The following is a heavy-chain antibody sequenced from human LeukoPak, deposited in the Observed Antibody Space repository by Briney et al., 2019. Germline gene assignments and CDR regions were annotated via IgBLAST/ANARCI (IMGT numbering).Heavy chain of an antibody. J-gene: IGHJ4*02. D-gene: IGHD6-19*01. V-gene: IGHV1-18*01. CDR2: ISAYNGNT. Sequence: PSVKVSCKASGYTFTSYGISWVRQAPGQGLEWMGWISAYNGNTNYAQKLQGRVTMTTDTSTSTAYMELRSLRSDDTSVYYCARDSGYSSGWYLRIFDYWGQGTLVTVSS. CDR3: ARDSGYSSGWYLRIFDY. CDR1: GYTFTSYG.